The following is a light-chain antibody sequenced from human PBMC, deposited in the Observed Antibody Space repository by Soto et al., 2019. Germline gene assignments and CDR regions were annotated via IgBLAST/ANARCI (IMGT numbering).Light chain of an antibody. CDR1: QSIGSW. Sequence: DIQMTQSPSTLSASVGDRVTITCRASQSIGSWLAWYQQRPGKAPKLLIYRASSLERGVPSRFRGSGSGTEFTLSISSLQTDDFATNYCQQYNNYWTFGQGTKVEIK. J-gene: IGKJ1*01. V-gene: IGKV1-5*03. CDR2: RAS. CDR3: QQYNNYWT.